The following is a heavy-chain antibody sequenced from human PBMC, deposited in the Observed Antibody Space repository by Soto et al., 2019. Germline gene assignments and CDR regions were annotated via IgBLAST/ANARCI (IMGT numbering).Heavy chain of an antibody. J-gene: IGHJ6*03. CDR2: ISAYNGNT. D-gene: IGHD3-10*01. CDR1: GYTFTSYG. V-gene: IGHV1-18*01. Sequence: ASVKVSCKASGYTFTSYGISWGRQAPGQGLEWMGWISAYNGNTNYAQKLQGRVTMTTDTSTSTAYMELRSLRSDDTAVYYCARDRGYYYYYYMDVWGKGTTVTLSS. CDR3: ARDRGYYYYYYMDV.